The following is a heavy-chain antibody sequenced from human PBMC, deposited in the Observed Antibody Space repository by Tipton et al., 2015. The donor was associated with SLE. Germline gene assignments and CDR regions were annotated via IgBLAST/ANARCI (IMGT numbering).Heavy chain of an antibody. CDR1: GYTFTSYD. Sequence: QLVQSGAEVKKPGASVKVSCKASGYTFTSYDINWVRQATGQGLEWMGWMNPNSGNTGYAQKFQGRVTMTRNTSISTAYMELSRLRSEDTAVYYCARDITISGGPDAFDIWGQGKMVTVSS. J-gene: IGHJ3*02. V-gene: IGHV1-8*01. D-gene: IGHD3-9*01. CDR2: MNPNSGNT. CDR3: ARDITISGGPDAFDI.